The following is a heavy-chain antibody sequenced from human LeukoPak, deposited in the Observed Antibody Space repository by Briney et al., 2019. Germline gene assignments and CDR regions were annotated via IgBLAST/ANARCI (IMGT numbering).Heavy chain of an antibody. CDR1: GGSISSYY. V-gene: IGHV4-59*01. J-gene: IGHJ4*02. CDR3: ARGMDFDF. D-gene: IGHD5-24*01. CDR2: IYYNGIT. Sequence: SETLSLTCTVSGGSISSYYWSWIRQPPGKGLEWIGYIYYNGITNYNPFFKSRVSMSVDTSRRQFSLKVTSVTAADTAVYYCARGMDFDFWGQGTLVTVSS.